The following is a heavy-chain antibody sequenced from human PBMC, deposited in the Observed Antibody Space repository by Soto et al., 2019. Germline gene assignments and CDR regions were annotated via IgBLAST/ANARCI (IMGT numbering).Heavy chain of an antibody. Sequence: PGGSLRLSCAASGFTFSSYSMNWVRQAPGKGLEWVSSISSSSSYIYYADSVKGRFTISRDNAKNSLYLQMNSLRAEDTAVYYCARVSEPLGLNDAFDIWGQGTMVTVSS. CDR2: ISSSSSYI. CDR1: GFTFSSYS. D-gene: IGHD1-1*01. V-gene: IGHV3-21*01. CDR3: ARVSEPLGLNDAFDI. J-gene: IGHJ3*02.